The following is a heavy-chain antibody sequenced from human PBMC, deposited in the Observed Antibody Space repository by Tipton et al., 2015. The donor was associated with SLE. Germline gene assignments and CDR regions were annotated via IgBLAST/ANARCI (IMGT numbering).Heavy chain of an antibody. CDR1: GGSFNDYY. Sequence: LRLSCAVYGGSFNDYYWSWIRQHPGRGLEWIGSIFYSGITYYNPSLKSRVVISVDTSKNQFSLKLSSVTAADTAVYYCARVRYCSGGSCPGFDYWGQGTLVTVSS. CDR2: IFYSGIT. CDR3: ARVRYCSGGSCPGFDY. V-gene: IGHV4-34*12. J-gene: IGHJ4*02. D-gene: IGHD2-15*01.